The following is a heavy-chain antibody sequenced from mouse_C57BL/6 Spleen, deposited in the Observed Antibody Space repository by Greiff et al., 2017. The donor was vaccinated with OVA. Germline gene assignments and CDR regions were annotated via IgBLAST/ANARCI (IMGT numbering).Heavy chain of an antibody. J-gene: IGHJ1*03. V-gene: IGHV1-18*01. CDR3: ARRADWDYGWYFDV. Sequence: EVKLQQSGPELVKPGASVKIPCKASGYTFTDYNMDWVKQSHGQSLEWIGDINPNNGGTIYNQKFKGKATLTVDKSSSTAYMELRSLTSEDTAVYYCARRADWDYGWYFDVWGTGTTVTVSS. D-gene: IGHD4-1*01. CDR2: INPNNGGT. CDR1: GYTFTDYN.